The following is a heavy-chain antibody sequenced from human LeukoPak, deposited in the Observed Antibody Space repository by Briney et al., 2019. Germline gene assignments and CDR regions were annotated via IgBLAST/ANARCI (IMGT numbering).Heavy chain of an antibody. CDR2: FSGSGGST. J-gene: IGHJ4*02. CDR3: VGYSFGSGTYSDC. Sequence: ARTRVRPAPEKKLEWVSAFSGSGGSTYYADSVKGRFTISRDNSKNTLYLQMNSLRAVDTAVYYCVGYSFGSGTYSDCWGQGTLVTVSS. CDR1: A. V-gene: IGHV3-23*01. D-gene: IGHD3-10*01.